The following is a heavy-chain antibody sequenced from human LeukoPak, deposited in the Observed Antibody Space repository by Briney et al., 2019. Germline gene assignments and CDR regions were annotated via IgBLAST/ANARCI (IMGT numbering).Heavy chain of an antibody. CDR3: AKGAQYCSNANCYILFDD. CDR2: ISGGGGTT. V-gene: IGHV3-23*01. D-gene: IGHD2-2*02. J-gene: IGHJ4*02. CDR1: GFTFSSYA. Sequence: GGSLRLSCAASGFTFSSYAMSWVRQAPGKGLEWVSAISGGGGTTYYADSVKGRFTISRDNSKNTLYLQMNSLRVEDTAVYYCAKGAQYCSNANCYILFDDWGQGTLVTVSS.